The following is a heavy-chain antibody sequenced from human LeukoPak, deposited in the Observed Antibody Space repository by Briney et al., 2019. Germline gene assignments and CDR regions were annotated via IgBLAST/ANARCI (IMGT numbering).Heavy chain of an antibody. J-gene: IGHJ3*02. D-gene: IGHD2-15*01. CDR1: GFTFSSYW. V-gene: IGHV3-7*03. Sequence: GGSLRLSCAASGFTFSSYWMSWVRQAPGKGLEWVANIKQDGSEKYYVDSVKGRFTISRDNAKNSLFLQMNSLRAEDTAVYYCAKDAVLRAFDIWGQGTMVTVSS. CDR3: AKDAVLRAFDI. CDR2: IKQDGSEK.